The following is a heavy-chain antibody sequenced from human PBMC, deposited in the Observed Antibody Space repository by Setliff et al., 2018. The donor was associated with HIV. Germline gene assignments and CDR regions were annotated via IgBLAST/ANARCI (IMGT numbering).Heavy chain of an antibody. J-gene: IGHJ6*02. CDR2: IDWDDDK. CDR1: GFSLSTSGVC. D-gene: IGHD1-26*01. V-gene: IGHV2-70*11. Sequence: SGPTLVNPTQTLTLTCTFSGFSLSTSGVCVSWIRQPPGKALEWLARIDWDDDKYYSTSLKTRLTISKDTSKNQVVLTMTNMDPEDTAVYYCAARGEQLYYYGMDVWGQGTTVTVSS. CDR3: AARGEQLYYYGMDV.